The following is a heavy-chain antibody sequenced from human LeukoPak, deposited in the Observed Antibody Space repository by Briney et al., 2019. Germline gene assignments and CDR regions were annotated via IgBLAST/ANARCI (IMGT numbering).Heavy chain of an antibody. CDR2: IYPGDSDT. CDR1: GSRFTSYW. Sequence: GESPKISCKGSGSRFTSYWIAWVRQMPGKGLEWMGSIYPGDSDTRYSPSFQGQVTISADKSITTAYLQWSSLKASDTAMYYCATPQVSGWNFDYWGQGTLVTVSS. J-gene: IGHJ4*02. CDR3: ATPQVSGWNFDY. V-gene: IGHV5-51*01. D-gene: IGHD6-19*01.